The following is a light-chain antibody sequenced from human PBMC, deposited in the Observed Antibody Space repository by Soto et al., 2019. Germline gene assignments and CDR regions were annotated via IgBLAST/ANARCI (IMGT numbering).Light chain of an antibody. J-gene: IGLJ1*01. Sequence: QSALTQPASVSGSPGQSITISCTGTSSDVGGYSYVSWYQQHPGKAPKFMIYDVSNRPSGVSNRFSGSKSGNTASLTISGLQAEDEADYYYSSYTTSNTRQIVFGTGTKVTVL. CDR2: DVS. V-gene: IGLV2-14*01. CDR3: SSYTTSNTRQIV. CDR1: SSDVGGYSY.